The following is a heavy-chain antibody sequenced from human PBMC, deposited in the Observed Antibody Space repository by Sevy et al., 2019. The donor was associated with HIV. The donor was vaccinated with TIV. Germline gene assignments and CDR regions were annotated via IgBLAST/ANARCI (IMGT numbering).Heavy chain of an antibody. CDR1: GYTFTGYY. CDR2: INPNSGGT. V-gene: IGHV1-2*06. D-gene: IGHD3-10*01. Sequence: ASVKVSCKASGYTFTGYYMHWVRQAPGQGLEWMGRINPNSGGTNYEQKFQGRVTMTRDTSISTAYMELSRLGSDDTAVYYCAREPITMVRGVNAWFDPWGQGTLVTVSS. J-gene: IGHJ5*02. CDR3: AREPITMVRGVNAWFDP.